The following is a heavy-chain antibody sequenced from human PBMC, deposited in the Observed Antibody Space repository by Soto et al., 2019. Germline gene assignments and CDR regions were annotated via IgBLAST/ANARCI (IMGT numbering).Heavy chain of an antibody. J-gene: IGHJ3*02. CDR3: ARDTSPSVATIFFEDLDI. D-gene: IGHD5-12*01. Sequence: EVQLVESGGGLVQPGGSLRLSCAASAFTFRNFWMTWVRQAPGKGLEWVANIRQDGNEKHYVDSVEGRFTISRDNAKNSLYLQMNSLRAEDTAVYYCARDTSPSVATIFFEDLDIWGQGTVVTVSS. CDR1: AFTFRNFW. V-gene: IGHV3-7*01. CDR2: IRQDGNEK.